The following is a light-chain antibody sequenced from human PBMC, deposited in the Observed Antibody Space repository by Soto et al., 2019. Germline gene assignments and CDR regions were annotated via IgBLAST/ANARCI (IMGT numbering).Light chain of an antibody. CDR3: CSYAGGYIYL. CDR2: EVS. V-gene: IGLV2-8*01. CDR1: SSDVGGYNY. J-gene: IGLJ1*01. Sequence: QSVLTQPPSASGSPGQSVTISCTGTSSDVGGYNYVSWYQQHPGKAPKLMIYEVSKRPSGVPDRFSGSKSGNTASLTVSGLQAEDEADYYCCSYAGGYIYLFGTGTKVTVL.